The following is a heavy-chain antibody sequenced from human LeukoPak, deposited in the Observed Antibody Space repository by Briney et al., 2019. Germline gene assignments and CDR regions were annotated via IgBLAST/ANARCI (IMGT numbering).Heavy chain of an antibody. Sequence: PSETLSLTCTVSGGSISSYYWSWIRQPPGKGLEWIGYIYYSGSTNYNPSLKSRVTISVDTSKNQFSLKLSSVTAADTAVYCCARARYFDWFWAFDIWGQGTMVTVSS. CDR3: ARARYFDWFWAFDI. CDR1: GGSISSYY. CDR2: IYYSGST. V-gene: IGHV4-59*01. J-gene: IGHJ3*02. D-gene: IGHD3-9*01.